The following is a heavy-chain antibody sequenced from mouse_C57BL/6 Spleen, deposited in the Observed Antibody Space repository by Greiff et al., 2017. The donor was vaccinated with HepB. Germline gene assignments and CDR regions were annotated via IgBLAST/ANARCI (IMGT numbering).Heavy chain of an antibody. J-gene: IGHJ3*01. V-gene: IGHV1-77*01. CDR2: IGPGSGST. CDR1: GYTFTDYY. CDR3: AMEGYYGSSYTWFAY. Sequence: VQLQQSGAELVKPGASVQISCKASGYTFTDYYINWVKQRPGQGLEWIGKIGPGSGSTYYNEKFKGKATLTADKSSSTAYMQLSSLTSEDSAVYFFAMEGYYGSSYTWFAYWGQGALVTVSA. D-gene: IGHD1-1*01.